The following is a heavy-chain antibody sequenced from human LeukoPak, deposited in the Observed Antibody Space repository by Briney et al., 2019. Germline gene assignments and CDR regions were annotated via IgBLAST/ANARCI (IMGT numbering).Heavy chain of an antibody. CDR1: GGSISSSSAY. CDR2: IYYSKNT. D-gene: IGHD5-18*01. V-gene: IGHV4-39*01. J-gene: IGHJ4*02. CDR3: VSPRGFSYGYFDY. Sequence: PSETLSLTCTVSGGSISSSSAYWGWIRQPPGKGLEWIGSIYYSKNTSYNPSLKSRVTISADTSKTQFSLTLGAVRATDTAVYYCVSPRGFSYGYFDYWGQGTMVTVSS.